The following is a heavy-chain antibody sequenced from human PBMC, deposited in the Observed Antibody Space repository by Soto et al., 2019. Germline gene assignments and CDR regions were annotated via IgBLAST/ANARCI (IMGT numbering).Heavy chain of an antibody. Sequence: QLQLQDSVPGLVKRSETLSLTCPVSSGSISSSSYYWGWIRQPPGKGLEWIGSIYYSGSTYYHPYLKSRVAIAVDMFINQFALRMRSVTAVDTAVYYCASASSYSDYGDYVHAFAILGEGTMVTV. V-gene: IGHV4-39*01. J-gene: IGHJ3*02. D-gene: IGHD4-17*01. CDR3: ASASSYSDYGDYVHAFAI. CDR2: IYYSGST. CDR1: SGSISSSSYY.